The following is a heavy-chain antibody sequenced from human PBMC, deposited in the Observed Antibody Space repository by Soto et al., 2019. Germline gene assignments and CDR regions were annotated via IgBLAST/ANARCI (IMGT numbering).Heavy chain of an antibody. CDR2: ISGSGTTI. CDR3: ARELAWHYDY. Sequence: GGSLRLSCAASGFTFSSSEMNWVRQAPGKGLEWVSYISGSGTTIYYAASVKGRFTISRDNAKNSLYLQMNSLRAEDTAVYYCARELAWHYDYWGQGTLVTVSA. CDR1: GFTFSSSE. V-gene: IGHV3-48*03. D-gene: IGHD1-7*01. J-gene: IGHJ4*02.